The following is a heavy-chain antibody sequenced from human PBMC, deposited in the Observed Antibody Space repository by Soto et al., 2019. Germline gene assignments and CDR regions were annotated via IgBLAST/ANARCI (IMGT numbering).Heavy chain of an antibody. CDR1: VFTFDDYA. V-gene: IGHV3-9*01. CDR3: ATDRFAGFNAIEY. Sequence: SLRLSCASSVFTFDDYAMEWVRQSPGKCLEWVSGISWNSGSVGYADSVKGRFTISRDNAKNSLYLQMSSLRAEDTALYYCATDRFAGFNAIEYWGQGTLVIVSS. J-gene: IGHJ4*02. D-gene: IGHD3-16*01. CDR2: ISWNSGSV.